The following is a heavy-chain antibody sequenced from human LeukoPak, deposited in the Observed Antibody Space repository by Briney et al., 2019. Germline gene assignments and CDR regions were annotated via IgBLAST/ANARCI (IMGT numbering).Heavy chain of an antibody. CDR2: IIPIFGTA. V-gene: IGHV1-69*05. J-gene: IGHJ5*02. D-gene: IGHD3/OR15-3a*01. CDR3: ARVLDPYNWFDP. CDR1: VCTFSSYA. Sequence: ASVNVSFKSSVCTFSSYAISWVRQPPGQGLEWMGGIIPIFGTANYAQKFQGRVTITTDESTSTAYVELSSLKSDDTAVYYCARVLDPYNWFDPWGQGTLVTVSS.